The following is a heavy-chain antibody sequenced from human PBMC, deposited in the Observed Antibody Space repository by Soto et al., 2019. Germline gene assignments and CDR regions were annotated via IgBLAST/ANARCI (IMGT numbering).Heavy chain of an antibody. CDR3: ASLGTGYYYYYGMDV. J-gene: IGHJ6*02. CDR2: INHSGST. Sequence: SETLSLACAVYGGSFSGYYWSWIRQPPGKGLEWIGEINHSGSTNYNPSLKSRVTISVDTSKNQFSLKLSSVTAADTAVYYCASLGTGYYYYYGMDVWGQGTTVTVSS. V-gene: IGHV4-34*01. D-gene: IGHD3-9*01. CDR1: GGSFSGYY.